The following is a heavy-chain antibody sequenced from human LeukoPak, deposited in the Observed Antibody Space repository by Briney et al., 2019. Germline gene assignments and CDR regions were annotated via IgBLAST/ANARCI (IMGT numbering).Heavy chain of an antibody. CDR2: ISGNNDNP. D-gene: IGHD2-2*01. J-gene: IGHJ4*02. V-gene: IGHV1-18*01. CDR3: ARDGTSTDDY. Sequence: ASVKVSCKASGYTFSNFGISWVRQAPGQGLEWTGWISGNNDNPNYGQNFQGRFTVTSDSSTSTAYMELRNLRSDDTAVYYCARDGTSTDDYWGQGTLVTVSS. CDR1: GYTFSNFG.